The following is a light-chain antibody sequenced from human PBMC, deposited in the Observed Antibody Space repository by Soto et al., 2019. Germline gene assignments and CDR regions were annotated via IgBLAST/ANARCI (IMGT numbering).Light chain of an antibody. CDR2: DAS. J-gene: IGKJ1*01. CDR3: QQYTNTNNPWM. CDR1: QGIGVR. V-gene: IGKV1-5*01. Sequence: IQMTQSPSTLSASIGDRVTITCRAIQGIGVRLAWFQQKPGKAPKLLVYDASTLQSGVASRFSGSGSGTEFTLIISGLQPDDSATYYCQQYTNTNNPWMFGQGTKVDIK.